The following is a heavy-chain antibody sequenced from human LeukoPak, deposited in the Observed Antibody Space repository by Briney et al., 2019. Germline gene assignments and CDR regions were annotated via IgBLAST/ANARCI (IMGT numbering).Heavy chain of an antibody. CDR2: IIPIFGTA. CDR3: ARGTSYDFWSGYYTGAFDI. V-gene: IGHV1-69*13. J-gene: IGHJ3*02. Sequence: ASVKVSCKASGGTFSSYAISWVRQAPGQGLEWMGGIIPIFGTANYAQKFQGRVTITADESTSTAYMELSSLRSEDTAVYYCARGTSYDFWSGYYTGAFDIWGQGTMVTVSS. D-gene: IGHD3-3*01. CDR1: GGTFSSYA.